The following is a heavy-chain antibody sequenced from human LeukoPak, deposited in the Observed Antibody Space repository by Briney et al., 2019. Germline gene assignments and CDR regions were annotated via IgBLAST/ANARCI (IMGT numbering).Heavy chain of an antibody. Sequence: GGSLRLSCAASGFTFSNAWMTWVRQAPGKGLEWVGQIKSKTDGGTTDYAAPVKGRFTISRDDSKNTVYLQINSLNTEDTAVYYCATSPGFWSESPFDYWGQGTLGTVSS. V-gene: IGHV3-15*01. D-gene: IGHD3-3*01. CDR1: GFTFSNAW. J-gene: IGHJ4*02. CDR2: IKSKTDGGTT. CDR3: ATSPGFWSESPFDY.